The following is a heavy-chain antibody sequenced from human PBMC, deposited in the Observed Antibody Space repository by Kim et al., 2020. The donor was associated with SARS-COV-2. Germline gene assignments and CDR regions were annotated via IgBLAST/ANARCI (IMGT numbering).Heavy chain of an antibody. V-gene: IGHV1-46*01. J-gene: IGHJ4*02. CDR1: GYTFTNYF. D-gene: IGHD3-16*01. CDR3: ARKIDAPVTGLAY. CDR2: INSGGGST. Sequence: ASVKVSCKASGYTFTNYFIHWVRQAPGQGLEWMGIINSGGGSTTYAQKFQGRVTMTRDTSTNTVYMEVSSLRSEDSAVYYCARKIDAPVTGLAYWGQGTLVTVSS.